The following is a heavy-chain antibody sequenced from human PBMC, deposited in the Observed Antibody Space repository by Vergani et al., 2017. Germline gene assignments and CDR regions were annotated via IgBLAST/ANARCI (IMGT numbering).Heavy chain of an antibody. D-gene: IGHD2-2*02. CDR1: GGSMSDFY. Sequence: QVHLQESGPGVVKPSDTLSLTCTVSGGSMSDFYWTWIRQPAGRGLEWIGRIYPNGNGNYNESLRSRLTMSIDTSRSQFSLSLSSVTAADTAVYYCARGRRDCSSTSCYKMRYFGYWGQGTLVTVSS. V-gene: IGHV4-4*07. J-gene: IGHJ4*02. CDR2: IYPNGNG. CDR3: ARGRRDCSSTSCYKMRYFGY.